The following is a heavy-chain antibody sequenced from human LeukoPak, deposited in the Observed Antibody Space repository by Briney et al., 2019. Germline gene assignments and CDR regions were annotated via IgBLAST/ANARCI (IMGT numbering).Heavy chain of an antibody. CDR2: INPSGGST. D-gene: IGHD5-18*01. V-gene: IGHV1-46*01. CDR3: ASGGVDTAMVNYYYYYMDV. Sequence: GASVKVSCKASGYTFTDYYMHWVRQAPGQGLEWMGIINPSGGSTSYAQKFQGRVTMTRDMSTSTVYMELSSLRSEDTAVYYCASGGVDTAMVNYYYYYMDVWGKGTTVTVSS. J-gene: IGHJ6*03. CDR1: GYTFTDYY.